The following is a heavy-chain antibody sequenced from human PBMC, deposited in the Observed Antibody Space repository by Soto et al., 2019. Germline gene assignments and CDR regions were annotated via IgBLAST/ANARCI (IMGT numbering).Heavy chain of an antibody. J-gene: IGHJ4*02. CDR2: IYDSGNP. D-gene: IGHD1-26*01. CDR3: ARGVGSSPPRY. CDR1: GGSISAYY. Sequence: SETLSLTCTISGGSISAYYWSWIRQPPGQGLEWIGYIYDSGNPYYNPSLKSRVIISADTSKNQISLKLTSATAADTAVYFCARGVGSSPPRYWGRGTLVTVSS. V-gene: IGHV4-59*01.